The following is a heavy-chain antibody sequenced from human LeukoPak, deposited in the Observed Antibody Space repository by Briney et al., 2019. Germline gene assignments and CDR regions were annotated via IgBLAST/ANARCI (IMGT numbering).Heavy chain of an antibody. CDR2: ISGSGGST. D-gene: IGHD3-22*01. Sequence: GGSLRLSCAASGFTFSDYYMSWIRQAPGKGLEWVSAISGSGGSTYYADSVKGRFTISRDNSKNTLYLQMNSLRAEDTAVYYCAKSPVRYYYDSSGYPYFDYWGQGTLVTVSS. V-gene: IGHV3-23*01. CDR3: AKSPVRYYYDSSGYPYFDY. CDR1: GFTFSDYY. J-gene: IGHJ4*02.